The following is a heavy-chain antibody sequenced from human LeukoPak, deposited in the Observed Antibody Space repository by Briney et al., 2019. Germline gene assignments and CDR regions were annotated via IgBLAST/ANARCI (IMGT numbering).Heavy chain of an antibody. J-gene: IGHJ6*02. D-gene: IGHD2-15*01. CDR3: ARVMVPGYYYYGMDV. CDR1: GYTFTSYG. CDR2: INPNSGGT. V-gene: IGHV1-2*02. Sequence: PXASVKFSCKASGYTFTSYGISWVRPAPGQGREWMGWINPNSGGTNYAQKFQGRVTMTRDTSISTAYMELSRLRSDDTAVYYCARVMVPGYYYYGMDVWGQGTTVTVSS.